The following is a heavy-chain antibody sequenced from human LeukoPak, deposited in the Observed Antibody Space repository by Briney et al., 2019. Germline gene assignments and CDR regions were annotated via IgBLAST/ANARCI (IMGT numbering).Heavy chain of an antibody. CDR2: ISGSRGST. D-gene: IGHD2-2*01. Sequence: GGSLRLSCAASGFTFSSYAMSWVRQAPGKGLEWVSAISGSRGSTYYADSVKGRFTISRDNSKNTLYLQMNSLRAEDTAVYYCAKDRVAMIGYYFDYWDQGTLVTVSS. V-gene: IGHV3-23*01. CDR1: GFTFSSYA. J-gene: IGHJ4*02. CDR3: AKDRVAMIGYYFDY.